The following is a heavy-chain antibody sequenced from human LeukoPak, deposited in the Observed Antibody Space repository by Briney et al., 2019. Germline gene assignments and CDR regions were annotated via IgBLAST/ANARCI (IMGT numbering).Heavy chain of an antibody. CDR2: IYTGGST. V-gene: IGHV4-4*07. J-gene: IGHJ6*03. D-gene: IGHD5-18*01. CDR3: AREGYSYGYGLDYYYMDV. CDR1: GGSIRSYY. Sequence: ASETLSLTCTVSGGSIRSYYWSWIRQPAGKGLEWIGRIYTGGSTNYNPSLTSRVTLSVDTSKNQYSLKLNSVTAADTAVYFCAREGYSYGYGLDYYYMDVWGKGTTVTVSS.